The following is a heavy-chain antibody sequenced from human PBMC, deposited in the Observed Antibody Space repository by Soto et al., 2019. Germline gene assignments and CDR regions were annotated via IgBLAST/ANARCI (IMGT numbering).Heavy chain of an antibody. D-gene: IGHD3-16*01. CDR1: GFTFSSYA. CDR3: ASNTRYDPPDY. J-gene: IGHJ4*02. CDR2: ISVSGGST. V-gene: IGHV3-23*01. Sequence: EVQLLESGGGLVQPGGSLRLSCAASGFTFSSYAMSWVRQAPGKGLAWVSGISVSGGSTYYADSVKGRFTISRDNSKNTLYLQMTSLRAEDTPVYYCASNTRYDPPDYWGQGTLVTVSS.